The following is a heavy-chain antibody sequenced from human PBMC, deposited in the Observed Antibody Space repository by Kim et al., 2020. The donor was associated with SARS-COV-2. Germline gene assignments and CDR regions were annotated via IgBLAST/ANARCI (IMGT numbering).Heavy chain of an antibody. Sequence: ASVKVSCKVSGYTLTELSMHWVRQAPGKGLEWMGGFDPEDGETIYAQKFQGRVTMTEDTSTDTAYMELSSLRSEDTAVYYCATAQYYYGSGSYYSTGLGAFDIWGQGTMVTVSS. V-gene: IGHV1-24*01. D-gene: IGHD3-10*01. CDR1: GYTLTELS. J-gene: IGHJ3*02. CDR3: ATAQYYYGSGSYYSTGLGAFDI. CDR2: FDPEDGET.